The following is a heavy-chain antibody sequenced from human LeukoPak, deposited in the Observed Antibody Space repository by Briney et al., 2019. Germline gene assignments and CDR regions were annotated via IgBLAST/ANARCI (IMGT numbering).Heavy chain of an antibody. V-gene: IGHV3-23*01. Sequence: GGSLRLSCAASGFTFSNFGMSWVRQAPGKGLEWVSAIFGNGVTTYYADSVKGRFIISRDNSQNRLFLQVNSLRVADTAVYSCPKGLGKSAPAPAPGAQGTLVP. CDR3: PKGLGKSAPAPAP. D-gene: IGHD6-6*01. CDR1: GFTFSNFG. CDR2: IFGNGVTT. J-gene: IGHJ5*02.